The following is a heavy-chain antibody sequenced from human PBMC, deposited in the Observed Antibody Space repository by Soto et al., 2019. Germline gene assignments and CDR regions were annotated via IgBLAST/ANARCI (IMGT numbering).Heavy chain of an antibody. Sequence: GGSLRLSCAASGFTFSSYSMNWVRQAPGKGLEWVSSIGSSSSYIYYADSVKGRFTISRDNAKNSLYLQMNSLRAEDTAVYYCATYCSSTSCLVRYYGMDVWGQGTTVTVSS. CDR3: ATYCSSTSCLVRYYGMDV. J-gene: IGHJ6*02. CDR2: IGSSSSYI. V-gene: IGHV3-21*01. CDR1: GFTFSSYS. D-gene: IGHD2-2*01.